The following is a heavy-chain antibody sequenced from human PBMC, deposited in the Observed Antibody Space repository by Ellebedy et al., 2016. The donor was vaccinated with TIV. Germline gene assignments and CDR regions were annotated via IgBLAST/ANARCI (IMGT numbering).Heavy chain of an antibody. J-gene: IGHJ1*01. V-gene: IGHV4-59*08. Sequence: SETLSLTXAVSGGSISSDYWSWIRQPPGKGLETIGYIYYTGNPNYNASLKSRVTISVDTSKNQFSLKLSSVTAADTAVYYCARGRDLSLDAWGQGTLVTVSS. CDR3: ARGRDLSLDA. CDR2: IYYTGNP. D-gene: IGHD3/OR15-3a*01. CDR1: GGSISSDY.